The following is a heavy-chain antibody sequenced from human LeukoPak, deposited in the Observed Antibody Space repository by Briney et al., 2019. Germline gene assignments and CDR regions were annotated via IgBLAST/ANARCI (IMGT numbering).Heavy chain of an antibody. CDR3: AKSRCSTMSCPFDN. V-gene: IGHV3-23*01. Sequence: GGSLRLSCAASRLTFSSYAMSWVRLAPGKGLEWVSAISGSGGTTYNADSVKDRFTISRDNSENTLYLQMSSLRVEDTAIYYCAKSRCSTMSCPFDNWGQGTLVTVSS. CDR1: RLTFSSYA. J-gene: IGHJ4*02. D-gene: IGHD2-2*01. CDR2: ISGSGGTT.